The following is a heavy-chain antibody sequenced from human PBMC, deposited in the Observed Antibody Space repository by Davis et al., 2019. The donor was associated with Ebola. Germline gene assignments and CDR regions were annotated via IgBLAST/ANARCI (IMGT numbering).Heavy chain of an antibody. CDR1: GFTFSAYN. D-gene: IGHD5-24*01. CDR2: ISSSSTYI. J-gene: IGHJ4*02. V-gene: IGHV3-21*01. CDR3: AREPTMIPTRRDFDY. Sequence: PGGSLRLSCAASGFTFSAYNMNWVRQAPGKGLEWVSSISSSSTYIYYADSVKGRFTISRDNANNSLYLQMDSLRAEDTAVYYCAREPTMIPTRRDFDYWGQGSLVTVSS.